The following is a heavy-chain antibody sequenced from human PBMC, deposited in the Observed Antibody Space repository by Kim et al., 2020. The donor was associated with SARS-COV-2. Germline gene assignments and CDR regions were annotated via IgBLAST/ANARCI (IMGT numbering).Heavy chain of an antibody. D-gene: IGHD3-22*01. CDR1: GGSISSSSYY. V-gene: IGHV4-39*01. CDR2: IYYSGST. Sequence: SETLSLTCTVSGGSISSSSYYWGWIRQPPGKGLEWIGSIYYSGSTYYNPSLKSRVTISVDTSKNQFSLKLSSVTAADTAVYYCARRTYYYDSSGYYWSPFFDYWGQGTLVTVSS. CDR3: ARRTYYYDSSGYYWSPFFDY. J-gene: IGHJ4*02.